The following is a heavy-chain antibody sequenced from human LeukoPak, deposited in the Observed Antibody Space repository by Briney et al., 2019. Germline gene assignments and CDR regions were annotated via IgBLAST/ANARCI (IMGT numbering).Heavy chain of an antibody. J-gene: IGHJ4*02. Sequence: SSETLSLTCTVSGGSISSSSYYWGWIRQPPGKGLEWIGSIYYSGSTYYNPSLKSRVTISIDTSKNQFSLKLSSVTAADTAVYYCASGLFGPLDYWGQGTLVTVSS. V-gene: IGHV4-39*07. CDR3: ASGLFGPLDY. D-gene: IGHD3-10*01. CDR1: GGSISSSSYY. CDR2: IYYSGST.